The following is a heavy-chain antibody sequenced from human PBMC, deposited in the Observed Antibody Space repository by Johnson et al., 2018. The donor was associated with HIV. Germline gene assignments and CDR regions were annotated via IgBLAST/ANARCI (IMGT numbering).Heavy chain of an antibody. J-gene: IGHJ3*02. V-gene: IGHV3-23*04. D-gene: IGHD3-10*02. Sequence: VQLVESGGGVVRPGGSLRLSCAASGFTFSSYAMSWVRQAPGKGLEWVSAISGSGGSTYYVDSVKGRFTIFRDNAENSLFLQMDSLRAEDPAVYYCARESSDVGDFDIWGHGTMVTVSS. CDR2: ISGSGGST. CDR1: GFTFSSYA. CDR3: ARESSDVGDFDI.